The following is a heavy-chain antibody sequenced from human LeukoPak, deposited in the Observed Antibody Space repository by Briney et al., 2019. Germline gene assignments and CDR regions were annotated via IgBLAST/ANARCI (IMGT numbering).Heavy chain of an antibody. J-gene: IGHJ4*02. CDR1: GFTFSSYG. CDR2: IWYDGSNK. Sequence: GGSLRLSCAASGFTFSSYGMHWVRQAPGKGLEWVAVIWYDGSNKYYADSVKGRFTISRDNSKNTLYLQMNSLRAEDTAVYYCASDYDSSGREAYYFDYWGQGTLVIVSS. V-gene: IGHV3-33*01. D-gene: IGHD3-22*01. CDR3: ASDYDSSGREAYYFDY.